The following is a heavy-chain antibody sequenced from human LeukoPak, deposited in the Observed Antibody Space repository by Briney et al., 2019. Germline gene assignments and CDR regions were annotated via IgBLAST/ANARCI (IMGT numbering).Heavy chain of an antibody. CDR1: GFTVSSNY. CDR3: AKDQIVVVVAATPWFDP. J-gene: IGHJ5*02. D-gene: IGHD2-15*01. Sequence: GGSLRLSCAASGFTVSSNYMSWVRQAPGKGLEWVSAISGSGGSTYYADSVKGRFTISRDNSKNTLYLQMNSLRAEDTAVYYCAKDQIVVVVAATPWFDPWGQGTLVTVSS. V-gene: IGHV3-23*01. CDR2: ISGSGGST.